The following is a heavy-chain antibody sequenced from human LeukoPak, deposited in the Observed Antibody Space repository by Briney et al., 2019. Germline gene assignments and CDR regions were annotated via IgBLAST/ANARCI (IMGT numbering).Heavy chain of an antibody. CDR3: AKESTHYGGGYFDY. Sequence: GGSLRLSCAASGFTFSSYGMHWVRQAPGKGLEWVAFIRYDGSNKHYADSVKGRFTISRDNSKNTLYLQMNSLRAEDTAVYYCAKESTHYGGGYFDYWGQGTLVTVSS. D-gene: IGHD4-17*01. CDR1: GFTFSSYG. CDR2: IRYDGSNK. V-gene: IGHV3-30*02. J-gene: IGHJ4*02.